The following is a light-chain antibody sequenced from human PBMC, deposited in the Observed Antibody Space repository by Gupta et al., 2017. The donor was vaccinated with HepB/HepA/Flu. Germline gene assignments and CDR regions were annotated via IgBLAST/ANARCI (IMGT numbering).Light chain of an antibody. Sequence: QSVLTQPPSVSGAPGQRVTIPCTGSSSNIGAGYDVHWYQQLPGTAPKLLIYGNSTRPSGVPDRFSGSKSGTSASLAITGLQAEDEADYYCQSYDSSLSGSVVGGGTKLTVL. CDR3: QSYDSSLSGSV. V-gene: IGLV1-40*01. J-gene: IGLJ3*02. CDR1: SSNIGAGYD. CDR2: GNS.